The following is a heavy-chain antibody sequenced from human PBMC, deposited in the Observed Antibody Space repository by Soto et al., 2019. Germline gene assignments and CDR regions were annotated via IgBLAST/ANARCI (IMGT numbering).Heavy chain of an antibody. CDR3: AKDPTNYDILTGSLPNWFDP. V-gene: IGHV3-23*01. CDR2: ISGSGGST. Sequence: GGSLRLSCAASGFTFSSYAMSWVRQAPGKGLEWVSAISGSGGSTYYADSVKGRFTISRDNSKNTLYLQMNSLRAEDTAVYYCAKDPTNYDILTGSLPNWFDPWGQGTLVTVSS. CDR1: GFTFSSYA. J-gene: IGHJ5*02. D-gene: IGHD3-9*01.